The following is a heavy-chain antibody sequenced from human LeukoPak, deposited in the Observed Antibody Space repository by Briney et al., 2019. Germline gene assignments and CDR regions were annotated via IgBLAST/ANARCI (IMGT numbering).Heavy chain of an antibody. Sequence: SETLSLTCTVSGGSISSSSYYWGWIRQPAGKGLEWIGRIYTSGSTNYNPSLKSRVTMSVDTSKNQFSLKLSSVTAADTAVYYCARSARSSGGYLFDYWGQGTLVTVSS. CDR1: GGSISSSSYY. V-gene: IGHV4-61*02. CDR3: ARSARSSGGYLFDY. D-gene: IGHD3-10*01. J-gene: IGHJ4*02. CDR2: IYTSGST.